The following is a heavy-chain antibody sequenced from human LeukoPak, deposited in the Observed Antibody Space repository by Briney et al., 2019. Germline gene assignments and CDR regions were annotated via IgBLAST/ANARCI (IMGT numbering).Heavy chain of an antibody. D-gene: IGHD5-18*01. V-gene: IGHV4-38-2*02. Sequence: SETLSLTCTVSGYSISSGYYWGWIRQPPGKGLEWIGSIYHSGRTFYNPSLKSRVTISVDTSKNQFSLKLSSVTAADTAVYYCARDNTAMARGAFDIWGQGTMVTVSS. J-gene: IGHJ3*02. CDR2: IYHSGRT. CDR1: GYSISSGYY. CDR3: ARDNTAMARGAFDI.